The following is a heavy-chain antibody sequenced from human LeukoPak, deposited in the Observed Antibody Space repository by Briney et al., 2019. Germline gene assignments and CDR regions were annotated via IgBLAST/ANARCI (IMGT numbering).Heavy chain of an antibody. CDR3: ARAPDYYGSSGYYDYYYYYGMDV. CDR1: GVSISSGGYY. V-gene: IGHV4-30-2*01. D-gene: IGHD3-22*01. CDR2: IYHSGST. Sequence: PSETLSLTCTVSGVSISSGGYYWSWIRQPPGKGLEWIGYIYHSGSTYYNPSLKSRVTISVDRAKNQFSLKLSSVTAADTAVYYCARAPDYYGSSGYYDYYYYYGMDVWGQGTTVTVSS. J-gene: IGHJ6*02.